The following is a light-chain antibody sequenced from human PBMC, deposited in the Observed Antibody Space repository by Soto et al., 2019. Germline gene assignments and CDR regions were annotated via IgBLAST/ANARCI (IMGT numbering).Light chain of an antibody. CDR3: QQYGSAPLT. CDR1: QSVSSSY. J-gene: IGKJ4*01. V-gene: IGKV3-20*01. CDR2: GAS. Sequence: EIVLTQSPGTLSLSPGEIAILSCRASQSVSSSYLAWYQQKPGQAPRLLIYGASSRATGIPDRFSGSGYGTDFTLTISRLEPEDFAVYYCQQYGSAPLTFGGGTKVEIK.